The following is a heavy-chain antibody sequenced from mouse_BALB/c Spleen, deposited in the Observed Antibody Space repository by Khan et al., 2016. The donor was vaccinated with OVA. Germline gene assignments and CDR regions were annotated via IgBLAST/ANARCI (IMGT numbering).Heavy chain of an antibody. D-gene: IGHD2-14*01. CDR1: GFSLSRYN. J-gene: IGHJ4*01. CDR3: TRADYRYDGYYAMDY. CDR2: IWGGGGT. V-gene: IGHV2-6-4*01. Sequence: QMQLEESGPGLVAPSQSLSITCTVSGFSLSRYNVHWVRQPPGKGLEWLGMIWGGGGTDYTSALKSRLSISKDDSKRQVFLKMNSLQTDDTAMYYCTRADYRYDGYYAMDYGGQGTSVTVSS.